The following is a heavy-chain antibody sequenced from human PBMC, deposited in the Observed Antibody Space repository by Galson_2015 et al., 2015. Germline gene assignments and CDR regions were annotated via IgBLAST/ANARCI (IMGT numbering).Heavy chain of an antibody. CDR2: ISSSGSTI. J-gene: IGHJ4*02. D-gene: IGHD3-10*01. CDR3: ARGLVEWFGENY. CDR1: GFTFSSYE. V-gene: IGHV3-48*03. Sequence: SLRLSCAASGFTFSSYEMNWVRQAPGKGLEWVSYISSSGSTIYYADSVKGRFTISKDNAKNSLYLQMNSLRAEDTAVYYCARGLVEWFGENYWGQGTLVTVSS.